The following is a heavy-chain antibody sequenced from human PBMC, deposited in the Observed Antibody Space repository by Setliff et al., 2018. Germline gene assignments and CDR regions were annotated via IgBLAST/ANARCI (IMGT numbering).Heavy chain of an antibody. J-gene: IGHJ4*02. CDR1: GYSISSGYI. Sequence: SETLSLTCTVSGYSISSGYIWGWVRQPPGKGLEWVGNIGHTGSINYNPSLKSRLTISRDTSKNQVSLKLNSVTATDTAVYYCAKDLGHGGDSDYWGQGILVTVSS. V-gene: IGHV4-38-2*02. D-gene: IGHD2-21*02. CDR2: IGHTGSI. CDR3: AKDLGHGGDSDY.